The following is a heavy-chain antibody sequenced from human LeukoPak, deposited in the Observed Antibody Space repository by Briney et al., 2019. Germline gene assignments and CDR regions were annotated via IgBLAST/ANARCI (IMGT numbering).Heavy chain of an antibody. D-gene: IGHD3-22*01. Sequence: GGSLRLSCAASGFTFSDYYMSWIRQAPGKGLEWLSYISSGGSTIYYADSVKGRFTISRDNSKNTLYLQMNSLRAEDTAVYYCAKTDSSAYSSYFDYWGQGTLVTVSS. CDR2: ISSGGSTI. J-gene: IGHJ4*02. CDR3: AKTDSSAYSSYFDY. V-gene: IGHV3-11*01. CDR1: GFTFSDYY.